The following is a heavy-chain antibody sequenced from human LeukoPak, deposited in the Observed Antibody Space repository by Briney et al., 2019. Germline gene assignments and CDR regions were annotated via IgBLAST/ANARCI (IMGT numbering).Heavy chain of an antibody. J-gene: IGHJ4*02. Sequence: SETLSLTCTVSGGSVSSSSYYWGWIRQPPGKGLEWIGEINHSGSTNYNPSLKSRVTISVDTSKNQFSLKLSSVTAADTAVYYCARNPVEMIMVTPFDYWGQGTLVTVSS. CDR3: ARNPVEMIMVTPFDY. D-gene: IGHD4/OR15-4a*01. V-gene: IGHV4-39*07. CDR2: INHSGST. CDR1: GGSVSSSSYY.